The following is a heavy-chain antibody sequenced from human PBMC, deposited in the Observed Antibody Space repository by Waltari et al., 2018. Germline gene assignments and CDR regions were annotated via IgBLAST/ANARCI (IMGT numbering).Heavy chain of an antibody. Sequence: QVQLQESGPGLVKPSETLSLNCTVPGGSISSYYRSWIRQTAGTGLEWIGRIYTSGSTNYNPSLKSRVTMSVDTSKNQFSLKLSSVTAADTAVYYCARGGYCSSTSCYTQMNYYYYGMDVWGQGTTVTVSS. CDR1: GGSISSYY. CDR2: IYTSGST. V-gene: IGHV4-4*07. D-gene: IGHD2-2*02. CDR3: ARGGYCSSTSCYTQMNYYYYGMDV. J-gene: IGHJ6*02.